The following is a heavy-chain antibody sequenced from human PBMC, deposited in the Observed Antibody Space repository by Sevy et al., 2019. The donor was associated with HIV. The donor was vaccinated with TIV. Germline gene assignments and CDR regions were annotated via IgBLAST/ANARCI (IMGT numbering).Heavy chain of an antibody. J-gene: IGHJ4*02. CDR2: INSDGIIT. D-gene: IGHD3-10*02. CDR1: GFTFSSYW. Sequence: GESLKISCAASGFTFSSYWMYWVRQAPGKGLVWVSRINSDGIITSYADSVKGRFTISRDNAKNTLYLQMNSLRAEDTAVYYCASASVRGVIINPLDYWGQGTLVTVSS. CDR3: ASASVRGVIINPLDY. V-gene: IGHV3-74*01.